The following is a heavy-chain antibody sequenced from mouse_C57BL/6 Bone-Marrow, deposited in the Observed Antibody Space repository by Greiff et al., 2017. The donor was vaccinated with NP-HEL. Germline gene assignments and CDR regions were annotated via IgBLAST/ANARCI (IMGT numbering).Heavy chain of an antibody. CDR3: TRAVYSY. CDR1: GFTFSSYA. V-gene: IGHV5-9-1*02. J-gene: IGHJ3*01. D-gene: IGHD2-1*01. CDR2: ISSGGDSI. Sequence: DVMLVESGEGLVKPGGSLKLSCAASGFTFSSYAMSWVRQTPEKRLEWVAYISSGGDSIYYADTVKGRFTISRDNARNTLYLQMSRLNSEDTAMYYCTRAVYSYWGQGTLVTVSA.